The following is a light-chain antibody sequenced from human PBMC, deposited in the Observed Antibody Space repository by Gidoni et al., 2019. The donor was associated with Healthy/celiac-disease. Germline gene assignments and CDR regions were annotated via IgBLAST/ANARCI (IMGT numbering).Light chain of an antibody. CDR3: QQYNSYWT. CDR1: QSISSW. V-gene: IGKV1-5*03. J-gene: IGKJ1*01. Sequence: DIQMTQSPSTLSASGGDRVTISCRASQSISSWLAWYQQKPGKAPKLLIYKASSLESGVPSRFSGSGSGTEFTLTISSLQPDYFATYYCQQYNSYWTFGQGTKVEIK. CDR2: KAS.